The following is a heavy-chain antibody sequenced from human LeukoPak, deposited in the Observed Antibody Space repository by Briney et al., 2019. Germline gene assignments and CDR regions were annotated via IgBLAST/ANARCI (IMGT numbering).Heavy chain of an antibody. Sequence: GASVKVSCKASGGTFSSYAISWVRQAPGQGLEWMGGIIPIFGTANYAQKFQGRVTITADESTSTAYMELRSLRSDDTAVYYCARSYYYYGMDVWGQGTTVTVSS. CDR1: GGTFSSYA. V-gene: IGHV1-69*13. J-gene: IGHJ6*02. CDR3: ARSYYYYGMDV. CDR2: IIPIFGTA.